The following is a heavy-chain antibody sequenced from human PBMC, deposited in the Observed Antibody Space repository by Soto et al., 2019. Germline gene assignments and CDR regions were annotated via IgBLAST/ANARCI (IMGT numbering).Heavy chain of an antibody. Sequence: PSETLSLTCTVSGGSISSGTYYWGWIRQSPGKGLEWIGSFYYSGSTYYNPSLKSRVTISVDTSKNQISLRLSSVTAAYSAIYYCAGDSLGVIMSFDFWGRGTLVTVS. CDR1: GGSISSGTYY. CDR3: AGDSLGVIMSFDF. CDR2: FYYSGST. J-gene: IGHJ4*02. D-gene: IGHD3-3*01. V-gene: IGHV4-39*02.